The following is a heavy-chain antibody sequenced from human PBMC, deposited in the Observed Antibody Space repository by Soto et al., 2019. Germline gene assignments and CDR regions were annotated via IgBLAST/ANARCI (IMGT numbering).Heavy chain of an antibody. D-gene: IGHD3-16*01. V-gene: IGHV1-69*01. CDR1: RDTFNKYA. J-gene: IGHJ6*02. Sequence: QVQLVQSGAEVKKPGSSVKVSCKTSRDTFNKYAFNWVRQAPGQGLEWMRWIIPIFSSRNYAEKFQGRVTITADDSTSTAYMELRSLRFEDTAVYYCARGETYLGVWGQGTTVTVSS. CDR3: ARGETYLGV. CDR2: IIPIFSSR.